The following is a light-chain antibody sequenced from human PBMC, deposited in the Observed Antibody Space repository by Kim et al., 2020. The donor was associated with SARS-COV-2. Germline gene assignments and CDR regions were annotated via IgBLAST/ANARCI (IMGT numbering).Light chain of an antibody. J-gene: IGLJ3*02. CDR1: GHNIERNV. CDR2: ATD. V-gene: IGLV1-44*01. Sequence: GQSVTISCCVNGHNIERNVVNWYQQFPGTAPKLLMYATDQRSSGVPDRFCGSRSGTSASLAISGLQSDDEADYYCATWDDSLNEWVFGGGTQLTVL. CDR3: ATWDDSLNEWV.